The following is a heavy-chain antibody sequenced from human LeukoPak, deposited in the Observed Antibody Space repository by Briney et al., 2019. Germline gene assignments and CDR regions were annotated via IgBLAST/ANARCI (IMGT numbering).Heavy chain of an antibody. Sequence: SETLSLTCTVSGGSISSSSYYWGWIRQPPGKGLEWIGSIYYSGSTYYNPSLKSRVTISVDTSKNQFSLKLSSVTAADTAVYYCARDPLLYYGSGRGYFDYWGQGTLVTVSS. J-gene: IGHJ4*02. CDR3: ARDPLLYYGSGRGYFDY. D-gene: IGHD3-10*01. CDR1: GGSISSSSYY. V-gene: IGHV4-39*07. CDR2: IYYSGST.